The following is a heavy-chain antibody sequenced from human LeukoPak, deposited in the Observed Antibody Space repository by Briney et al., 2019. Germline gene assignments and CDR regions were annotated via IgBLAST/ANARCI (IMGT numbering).Heavy chain of an antibody. CDR1: GASISSGDSY. V-gene: IGHV4-30-4*01. CDR2: IYYSGSN. CDR3: ARGPHVSVGIAAVRIDY. J-gene: IGHJ4*02. D-gene: IGHD6-13*01. Sequence: PSQTLSLTCTVSGASISSGDSYWSWNRQPPGKGLEWIGYIYYSGSNYNNPSLRSRLIISVDTTKNQFSLRMSSVTAADTAVYYCARGPHVSVGIAAVRIDYWGQGTLVTVSS.